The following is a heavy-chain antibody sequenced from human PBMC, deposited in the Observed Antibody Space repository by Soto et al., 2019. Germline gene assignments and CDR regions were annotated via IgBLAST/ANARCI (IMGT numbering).Heavy chain of an antibody. CDR1: GGSISSGDYY. CDR3: ARANADFWSVNVSYWFDP. J-gene: IGHJ5*02. V-gene: IGHV4-30-4*01. CDR2: IYYSGST. Sequence: SETLSLTCTVSGGSISSGDYYWSWIRHPPGKGLEWIGYIYYSGSTYYNPSLKSRVTISVDTSKNQFSLKLSSVTAADTAVYYCARANADFWSVNVSYWFDPWGQGTLVTVSS. D-gene: IGHD3-3*01.